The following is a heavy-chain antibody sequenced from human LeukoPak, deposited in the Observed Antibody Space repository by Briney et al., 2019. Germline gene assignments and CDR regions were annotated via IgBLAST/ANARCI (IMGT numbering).Heavy chain of an antibody. CDR1: GYTFTGYY. Sequence: GASVKVSCKASGYTFTGYYMHWVRQAPGQGLEWMGMIYPRDGSTSYAQKFQGRATVTRDTSTSTVHMELSGLRSEDTAVYYCARDQEAFDYWGQGTLVTVSS. V-gene: IGHV1-46*01. CDR2: IYPRDGST. CDR3: ARDQEAFDY. J-gene: IGHJ4*02.